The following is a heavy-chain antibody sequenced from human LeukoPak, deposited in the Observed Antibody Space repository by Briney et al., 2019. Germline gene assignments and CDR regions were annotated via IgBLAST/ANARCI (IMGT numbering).Heavy chain of an antibody. J-gene: IGHJ4*02. CDR3: ARDPGIAAAGTSGY. CDR2: ISYDESNK. CDR1: GFTFSNYD. V-gene: IGHV3-30*03. D-gene: IGHD6-13*01. Sequence: GGSLRLSCAASGFTFSNYDMHWVRQAPGKGLQWVAAISYDESNKFYVESVKGRFTISRDNSKNTLYLQMNSLRAEDTAVYYCARDPGIAAAGTSGYWGQGTLVTVSS.